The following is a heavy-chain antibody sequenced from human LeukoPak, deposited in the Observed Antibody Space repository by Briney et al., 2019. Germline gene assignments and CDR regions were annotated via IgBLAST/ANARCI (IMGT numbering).Heavy chain of an antibody. CDR3: AREVATIPFIYDY. CDR1: GFTFSSYS. J-gene: IGHJ4*02. V-gene: IGHV3-21*01. D-gene: IGHD5-24*01. CDR2: ISSSSSYI. Sequence: GGSLRLSCAASGFTFSSYSMNGVRQAPGKGLEWVSSISSSSSYIYYADSVKGRFTISRDNAKNSLYLQMNSLRAEDTAVYYCAREVATIPFIYDYWGQGTLVTVSS.